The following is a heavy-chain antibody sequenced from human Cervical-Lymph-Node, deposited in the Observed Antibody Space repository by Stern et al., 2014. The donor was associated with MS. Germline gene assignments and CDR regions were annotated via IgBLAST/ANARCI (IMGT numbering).Heavy chain of an antibody. CDR1: GGSISSYY. J-gene: IGHJ4*02. D-gene: IGHD6-13*01. CDR2: IYYSGST. CDR3: ARDHSPIGY. V-gene: IGHV4-59*01. Sequence: VQLEESGPGLVKPSETLSLTCTVSGGSISSYYWSWIRQPPGKGLEWIGYIYYSGSTNYNPSLKSRVTISVDTSKNQFSLKLSSVTAADTAVYYCARDHSPIGYWGQGTLVTVSS.